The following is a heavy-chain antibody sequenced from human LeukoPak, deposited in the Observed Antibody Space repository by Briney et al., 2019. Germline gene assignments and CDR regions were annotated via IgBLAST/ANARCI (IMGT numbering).Heavy chain of an antibody. J-gene: IGHJ5*02. CDR3: ARDHNPYIPIDKFDTYNWFDP. Sequence: GGSLRLSCAASGFTFSSYSMNWVRQAPGKGLEWVSSISSSSSYIYYADSVKGRFTISRDNAKNSLYLQMNSLRAEDTAVYYCARDHNPYIPIDKFDTYNWFDPWGQGTLVTVSS. CDR1: GFTFSSYS. D-gene: IGHD3-9*01. CDR2: ISSSSSYI. V-gene: IGHV3-21*01.